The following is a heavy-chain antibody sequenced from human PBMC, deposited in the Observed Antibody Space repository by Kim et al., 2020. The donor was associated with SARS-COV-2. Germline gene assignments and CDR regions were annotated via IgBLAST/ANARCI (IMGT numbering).Heavy chain of an antibody. J-gene: IGHJ4*02. Sequence: GGSLRLSCAASGFTFSSYGMHWVRQAPGKGLEWVAFIRNDGSNIYYADSVKGRFTISRDNSKNTLYLQMNSLRAEDTAVYYCARAGSSGLDYWGQGTLVTVSS. CDR1: GFTFSSYG. CDR2: IRNDGSNI. V-gene: IGHV3-30*02. D-gene: IGHD6-19*01. CDR3: ARAGSSGLDY.